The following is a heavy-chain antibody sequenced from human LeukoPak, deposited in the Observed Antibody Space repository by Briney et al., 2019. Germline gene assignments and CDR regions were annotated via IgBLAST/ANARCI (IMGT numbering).Heavy chain of an antibody. CDR2: SGNKADSYTA. CDR1: GFSLSDHY. J-gene: IGHJ3*01. V-gene: IGHV3-72*01. Sequence: PGGSLRLSCAASGFSLSDHYIDWVRKAPGKGLEWVGRSGNKADSYTAEYAASVKGRFTISRDDSKNSLYLQMNTLTTEDTAVYHCTRGYSGVSVYAFDVWGQGTMVTVSS. D-gene: IGHD1-26*01. CDR3: TRGYSGVSVYAFDV.